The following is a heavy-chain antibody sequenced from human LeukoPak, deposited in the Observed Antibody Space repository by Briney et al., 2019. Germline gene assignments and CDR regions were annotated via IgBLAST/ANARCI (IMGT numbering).Heavy chain of an antibody. Sequence: PSETLSLTCTVSGGSISSGGYYWSWIRQHPGKGLEWIGYIYYSGSTNYNPSLQSRVTISVDTSKNQFSLKLSSVTAADTAVYYCARDSGYYDSSGYYYGAFDIWGQGTMVTVSS. CDR1: GGSISSGGYY. V-gene: IGHV4-61*08. J-gene: IGHJ3*02. D-gene: IGHD3-22*01. CDR2: IYYSGST. CDR3: ARDSGYYDSSGYYYGAFDI.